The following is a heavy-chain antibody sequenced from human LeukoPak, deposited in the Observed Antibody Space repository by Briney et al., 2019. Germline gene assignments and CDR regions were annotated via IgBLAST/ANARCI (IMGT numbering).Heavy chain of an antibody. D-gene: IGHD3-22*01. J-gene: IGHJ4*02. V-gene: IGHV4-39*07. CDR3: ARGLLRRRYYDSSGYYWFDY. CDR1: GGSISSSSYY. Sequence: PSETLSLTCTVSGGSISSSSYYWSWIRQPPGKGLEWIGEINHSGSTNYNPSLKSRVTISVDTSKNQFSLKLSSVTAADTAVYYCARGLLRRRYYDSSGYYWFDYWGQGTLVTVSS. CDR2: INHSGST.